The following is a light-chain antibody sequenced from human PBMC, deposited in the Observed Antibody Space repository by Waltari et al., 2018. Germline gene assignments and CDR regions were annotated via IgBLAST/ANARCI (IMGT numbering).Light chain of an antibody. CDR2: EVT. CDR1: SSDIGGYNY. CDR3: SSFAGSTNWV. Sequence: QSALTQPPSASGSPGQSVPISCTGTSSDIGGYNYVPWYQQHPGKAPKLMIYEVTKRPSGVPDRFSASKSGNTASLTVSGLQAEDEADYYCSSFAGSTNWVFGGGTKLTVL. V-gene: IGLV2-8*01. J-gene: IGLJ3*02.